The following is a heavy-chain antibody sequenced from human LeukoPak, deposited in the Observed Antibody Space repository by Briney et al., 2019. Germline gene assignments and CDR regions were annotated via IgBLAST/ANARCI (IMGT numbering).Heavy chain of an antibody. V-gene: IGHV3-9*01. J-gene: IGHJ4*02. Sequence: GGSLRLSCAASGFTFSSYGMHWVRQTPGKGLEWVSGISWNSGSIGYADSVKGRFTISRDNAKNSLYLQMNSLRAEDTALYYCAKDMSYDILTGYYAFDYWGQGTLVTVSS. D-gene: IGHD3-9*01. CDR2: ISWNSGSI. CDR3: AKDMSYDILTGYYAFDY. CDR1: GFTFSSYG.